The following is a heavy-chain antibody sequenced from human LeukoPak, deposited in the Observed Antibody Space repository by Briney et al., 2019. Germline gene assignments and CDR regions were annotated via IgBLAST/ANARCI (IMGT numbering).Heavy chain of an antibody. J-gene: IGHJ4*02. Sequence: ASVKVSCKASGYTFTSYAMNWVRQAPGQGLEWMGWINTNTGNPTYAQGFTGRFVFSLDTSVSTAYLQISSLKAEDTAVYYCARVPYYYDMTRYYFDYWGQGTLVTVSS. D-gene: IGHD3-22*01. CDR1: GYTFTSYA. CDR3: ARVPYYYDMTRYYFDY. V-gene: IGHV7-4-1*02. CDR2: INTNTGNP.